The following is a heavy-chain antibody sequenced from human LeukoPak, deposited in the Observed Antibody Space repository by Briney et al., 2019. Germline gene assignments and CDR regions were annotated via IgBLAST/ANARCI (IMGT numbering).Heavy chain of an antibody. J-gene: IGHJ6*03. Sequence: ASVKVSCKASGYTFTGYYMHWVRQAPGQGLEWVGWINPNSGGTNYAQKFQGRVTMTRDMSTSTVYMELSSLRSEDTAVYYCARAPKTRGSYLYYYYYMDVWGKGTTVTVSS. D-gene: IGHD1-26*01. CDR1: GYTFTGYY. CDR3: ARAPKTRGSYLYYYYYMDV. V-gene: IGHV1-2*02. CDR2: INPNSGGT.